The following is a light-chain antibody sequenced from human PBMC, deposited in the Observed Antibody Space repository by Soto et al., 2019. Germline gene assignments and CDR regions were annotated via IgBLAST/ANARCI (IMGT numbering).Light chain of an antibody. CDR2: KAS. J-gene: IGKJ3*01. CDR1: QTISSW. CDR3: QPYNSAPFT. Sequence: DIQMTQSPSTLSGSVGDRVTITCRASQTISSWLAWYQQKPGKAPKLLIYKASTLKSGVPSRFRASGSGTEFTLTISSLQPDDFETYYCQPYNSAPFTLGPGTKVDIK. V-gene: IGKV1-5*03.